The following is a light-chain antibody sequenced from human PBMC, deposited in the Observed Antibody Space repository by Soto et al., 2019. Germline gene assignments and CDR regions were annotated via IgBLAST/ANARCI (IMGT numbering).Light chain of an antibody. V-gene: IGLV2-14*03. Sequence: QPALAQRAAGSGSPGQSITISCSRTGSDVGAYNYVSWYQQHPAKAPKLMIYDVSNRPSGVSDRFSGSKSGNTASLTISGLQAEDEADYYCYSYTSRSTYVFGSGTKVTVL. CDR2: DVS. CDR3: YSYTSRSTYV. CDR1: GSDVGAYNY. J-gene: IGLJ1*01.